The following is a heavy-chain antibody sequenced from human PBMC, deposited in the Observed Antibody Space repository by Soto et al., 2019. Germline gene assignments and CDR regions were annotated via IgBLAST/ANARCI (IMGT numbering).Heavy chain of an antibody. D-gene: IGHD1-20*01. CDR1: GDSISSSAW. CDR2: IHHSGPT. CDR3: ARGGITAVRNYYFDH. Sequence: QVQLQESGPGLVKPSGTLSLNCKVSGDSISSSAWWSWVRQPPGKGLEWIAEIHHSGPTNYNPSLQSRVTITVDKSKNQISLRLSTVTAADTAVYYCARGGITAVRNYYFDHWGQGTLVTVSS. V-gene: IGHV4-4*02. J-gene: IGHJ4*02.